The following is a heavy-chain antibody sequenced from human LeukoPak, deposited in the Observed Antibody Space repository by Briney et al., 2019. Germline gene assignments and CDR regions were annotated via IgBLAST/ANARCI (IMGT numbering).Heavy chain of an antibody. V-gene: IGHV4-59*01. CDR1: GGSISSYY. Sequence: SETLSLTCTVSGGSISSYYWIWMRQPPGKGLEGLGYIYYSGSNNYHPPLESRVTISVDTSKNQFSLKLSSVTAADAAVYYCARGYSSSWTPLDNWFDPWGQGTLVTVSS. CDR3: ARGYSSSWTPLDNWFDP. D-gene: IGHD6-13*01. J-gene: IGHJ5*02. CDR2: IYYSGSN.